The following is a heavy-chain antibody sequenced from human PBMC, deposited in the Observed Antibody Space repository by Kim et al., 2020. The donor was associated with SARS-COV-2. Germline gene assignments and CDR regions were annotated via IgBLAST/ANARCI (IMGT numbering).Heavy chain of an antibody. D-gene: IGHD6-19*01. CDR1: GGSISSYY. V-gene: IGHV4-59*13. CDR3: ARFLGPEQWLVPFDY. J-gene: IGHJ4*02. Sequence: SETLSLTCTVSGGSISSYYWSWIRQPPGKGLEWIGYIYYSGSTNYNPSLKSRVTISVDTSKNQFSLKLRSVTAADTAVYYCARFLGPEQWLVPFDYWGQGTLVTVSS. CDR2: IYYSGST.